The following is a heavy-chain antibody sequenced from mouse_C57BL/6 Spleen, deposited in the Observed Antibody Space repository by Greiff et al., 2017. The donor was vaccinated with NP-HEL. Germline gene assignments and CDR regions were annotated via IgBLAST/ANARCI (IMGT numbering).Heavy chain of an antibody. D-gene: IGHD6-5*01. CDR1: GYSFTSYY. CDR3: ARAYSPYAMDY. J-gene: IGHJ4*01. V-gene: IGHV1-66*01. Sequence: VKLQQSGPELVKPGASVKISCKASGYSFTSYYIHWVKQRPGQGLEWIGWIYPGSGNTKYNEKFKGKATLTADTSSSTAYMQLSSLTSEDSAVYYCARAYSPYAMDYWGQGTSVTVSS. CDR2: IYPGSGNT.